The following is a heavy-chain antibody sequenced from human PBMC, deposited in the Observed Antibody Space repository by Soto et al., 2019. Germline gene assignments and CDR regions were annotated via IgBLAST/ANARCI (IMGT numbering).Heavy chain of an antibody. CDR2: ISAYNGNT. D-gene: IGHD2-15*01. V-gene: IGHV1-18*01. J-gene: IGHJ6*02. CDR3: ARWKFSGGSCYRVKVDYYSGMDV. CDR1: GYTFTSYG. Sequence: GASVKVSCKASGYTFTSYGISWVQQAPGQGLEWMGWISAYNGNTNYAQKLQGRITMTTDTSTSTAYMELRSLRSDDTAVYYCARWKFSGGSCYRVKVDYYSGMDVWGQGPTVTVSS.